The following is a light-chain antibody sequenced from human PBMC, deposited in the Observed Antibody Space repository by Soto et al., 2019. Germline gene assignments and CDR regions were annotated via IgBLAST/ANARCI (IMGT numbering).Light chain of an antibody. CDR1: QSVGTY. CDR3: QQRYNWPHT. CDR2: DAS. V-gene: IGKV3-11*01. Sequence: EMVLTQSPATLSLSPGERATLSCRASQSVGTYLAWYQHNPGQAPRLLIYDASNRATGIPARFSGSGSGTDFTLTISSPEPEDFAVYYCQQRYNWPHTFGQGTKLEIK. J-gene: IGKJ2*01.